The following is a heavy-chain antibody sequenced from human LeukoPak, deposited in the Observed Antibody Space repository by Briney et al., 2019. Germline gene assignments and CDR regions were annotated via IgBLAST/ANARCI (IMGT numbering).Heavy chain of an antibody. V-gene: IGHV4-34*01. CDR1: GGSFSGYY. CDR3: ARGFEVTMVRGVHAGDYFDY. Sequence: PSETLSLTCAVYGGSFSGYYWSWIRQPPGKGLEWIGEINHSGSTNYNPSLKSRVTISVDTSKNQFSRKLSSVTAADTAVYYCARGFEVTMVRGVHAGDYFDYWGQGTLVTVSS. D-gene: IGHD3-10*01. J-gene: IGHJ4*02. CDR2: INHSGST.